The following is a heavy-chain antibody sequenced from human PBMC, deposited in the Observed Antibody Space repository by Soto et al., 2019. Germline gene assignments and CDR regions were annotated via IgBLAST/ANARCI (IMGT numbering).Heavy chain of an antibody. J-gene: IGHJ4*02. D-gene: IGHD3-22*01. V-gene: IGHV3-30*18. CDR3: AKEDDSSGYPRVDY. CDR2: ISYDGSNK. CDR1: GFTFSSYG. Sequence: GSLRLSCAASGFTFSSYGMHWVRQAPGKGLEWVAVISYDGSNKYYADSVKGRFTISRDNSKNTLYLQMNSLRAEDTAVYYCAKEDDSSGYPRVDYCRQQCLVTVCS.